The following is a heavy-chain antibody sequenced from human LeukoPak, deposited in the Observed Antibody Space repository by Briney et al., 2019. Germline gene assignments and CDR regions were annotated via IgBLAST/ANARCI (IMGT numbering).Heavy chain of an antibody. J-gene: IGHJ4*02. D-gene: IGHD6-13*01. Sequence: PSETLSLTCTVSGGSISGYYWSWIRQPPGKGLEWIAYIHYSGITSYNPSLKSRVTISVDTSENQFSLKLNSVTAADTAVYYCARGVAAAASYYFDYWGQGTLVTVSS. CDR3: ARGVAAAASYYFDY. CDR1: GGSISGYY. CDR2: IHYSGIT. V-gene: IGHV4-59*01.